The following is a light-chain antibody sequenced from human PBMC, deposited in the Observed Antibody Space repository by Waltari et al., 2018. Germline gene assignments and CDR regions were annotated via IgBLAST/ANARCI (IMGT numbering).Light chain of an antibody. J-gene: IGLJ2*01. Sequence: SSDLPQPPSLSLSPGRTARLTCPGDASPKQSAHWYQQKPGQAPVPVTYKDSERPSEIPERFSGSSSGTTVTLTISGVQAEDEADYYCQSGDSSGNVVFGGGTKLTVL. CDR3: QSGDSSGNVV. V-gene: IGLV3-25*03. CDR1: ASPKQS. CDR2: KDS.